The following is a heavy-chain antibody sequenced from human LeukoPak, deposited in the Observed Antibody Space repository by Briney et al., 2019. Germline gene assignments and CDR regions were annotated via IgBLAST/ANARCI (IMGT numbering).Heavy chain of an antibody. D-gene: IGHD5-18*01. J-gene: IGHJ4*02. Sequence: GGSLRLSCAASGFTFSSYEMNWVRQAPGKGLEWVSYISSSGSTIYYADSVKGRFTISRDNAKNSLSLQMNSLRAEDTAVYYCARDAAYGYDRFDYWGQGTQVTVSS. CDR3: ARDAAYGYDRFDY. V-gene: IGHV3-48*03. CDR2: ISSSGSTI. CDR1: GFTFSSYE.